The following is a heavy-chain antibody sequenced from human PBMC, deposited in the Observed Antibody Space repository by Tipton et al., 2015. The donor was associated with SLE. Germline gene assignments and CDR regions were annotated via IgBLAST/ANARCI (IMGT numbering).Heavy chain of an antibody. Sequence: TLSLTCTVSGGSISSSSYYWGWIRQPPGKGLEWIGSIYYSGSTYYNPSLKSRVTISVDTSKNQFSLKLSSVTAADTAVYYCARSDDYYGSGSYYPLDYWGQGTLVTVSS. J-gene: IGHJ4*02. CDR2: IYYSGST. D-gene: IGHD3-10*01. CDR3: ARSDDYYGSGSYYPLDY. CDR1: GGSISSSSYY. V-gene: IGHV4-39*07.